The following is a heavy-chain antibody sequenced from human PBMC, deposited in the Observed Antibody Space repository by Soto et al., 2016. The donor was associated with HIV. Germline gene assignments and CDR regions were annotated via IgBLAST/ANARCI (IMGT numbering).Heavy chain of an antibody. J-gene: IGHJ4*02. Sequence: EVQLVESEGGLVQPGGSLRLSCAASGFTFSSYWMHWVRQAPGKGLVWVSRINSDGSRTSYADSVRGRFTISRDNAKNTLYLQMNSLRAEDTAVYYCARGGEYYDILTGYWGQGTLVTVSS. CDR1: GFTFSSYW. CDR2: INSDGSRT. CDR3: ARGGEYYDILTGY. V-gene: IGHV3-74*01. D-gene: IGHD3-9*01.